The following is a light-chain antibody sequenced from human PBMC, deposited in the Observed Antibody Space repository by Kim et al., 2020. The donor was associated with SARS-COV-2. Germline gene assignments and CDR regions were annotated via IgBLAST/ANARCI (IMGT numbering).Light chain of an antibody. CDR3: QQSDILPRT. Sequence: DIQLTQSPSSLSASVGDRVTITCRASQTISSHLNWYQQKPGEAPKVLIYDSSSLQSGVPPRFSGSGSGTDFTLTISSLQPEDFATYYCQQSDILPRTFGQGTKVDIK. V-gene: IGKV1-39*01. J-gene: IGKJ1*01. CDR1: QTISSH. CDR2: DSS.